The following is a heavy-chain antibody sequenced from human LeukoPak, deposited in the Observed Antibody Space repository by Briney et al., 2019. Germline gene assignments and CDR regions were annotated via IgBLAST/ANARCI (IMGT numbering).Heavy chain of an antibody. CDR1: GFTFSDHY. CDR3: AKGGKTCSSTSCYGFFDY. CDR2: ISGSGGST. V-gene: IGHV3-23*01. J-gene: IGHJ4*02. Sequence: GGSLRLSCAASGFTFSDHYMDWVRQAPGKGLEWVSGISGSGGSTYYADSLKGRFTVSRDNSKNTLYLQMNSLRAEDTAVYYCAKGGKTCSSTSCYGFFDYWGQGTLVTVSS. D-gene: IGHD2-2*01.